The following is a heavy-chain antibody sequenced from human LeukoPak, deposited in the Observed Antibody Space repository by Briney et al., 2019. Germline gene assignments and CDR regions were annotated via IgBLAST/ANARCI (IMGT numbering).Heavy chain of an antibody. V-gene: IGHV4-34*01. D-gene: IGHD3-22*01. CDR1: GGSFSGYY. Sequence: SETLSLTCAVYGGSFSGYYWSWIRQPPGKGLEWIGEINHSGSTNYNPSLKSRVTISVDTSKNQFSLKLSSVTAADTAVYYCARDTSSGYYLIDYWGQGTLVTVSS. CDR3: ARDTSSGYYLIDY. CDR2: INHSGST. J-gene: IGHJ4*02.